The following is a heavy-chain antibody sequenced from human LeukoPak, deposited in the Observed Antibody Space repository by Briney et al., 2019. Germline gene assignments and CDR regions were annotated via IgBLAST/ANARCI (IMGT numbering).Heavy chain of an antibody. V-gene: IGHV1-69*04. CDR1: GGTFSSYA. CDR2: IIPILGIA. J-gene: IGHJ4*02. Sequence: SVKVSCKASGGTFSSYAVSWVRQAPGQGIEWMGRIIPILGIANYAQKFQGRVTITADKSTSTAYMELSSLRSEDTAVYYCARGTSWVDYWGQGTLVTVSS. D-gene: IGHD2-2*01. CDR3: ARGTSWVDY.